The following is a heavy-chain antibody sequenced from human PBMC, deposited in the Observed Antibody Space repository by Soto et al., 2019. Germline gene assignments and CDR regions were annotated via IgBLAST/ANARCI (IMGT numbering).Heavy chain of an antibody. D-gene: IGHD2-15*01. CDR1: GYTFTSYG. CDR2: ISAYNGNT. J-gene: IGHJ3*02. Sequence: ASVKVSCKASGYTFTSYGISWVRQAPGQGLEWMGWISAYNGNTNYAQKLQGRVTMTTDTSTSTAYMELRSLRSDDTAVYYCARDLDVVVVAALAFDICGQGTMVIVS. V-gene: IGHV1-18*01. CDR3: ARDLDVVVVAALAFDI.